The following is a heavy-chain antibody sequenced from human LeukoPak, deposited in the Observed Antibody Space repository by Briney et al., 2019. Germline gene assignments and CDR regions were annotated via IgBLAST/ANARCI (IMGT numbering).Heavy chain of an antibody. J-gene: IGHJ2*01. Sequence: PSETLSLTCTVSGGSISSGDYYWSWIRQPPGKGLEWIGYIYYSGSTYYNPSLKSRVTISVDTFKNQFSLKLSSVTAADTAVYYCARDPGYCSGGSCYANWYFDLWGRGTLVTVSS. CDR3: ARDPGYCSGGSCYANWYFDL. CDR1: GGSISSGDYY. D-gene: IGHD2-15*01. CDR2: IYYSGST. V-gene: IGHV4-30-4*01.